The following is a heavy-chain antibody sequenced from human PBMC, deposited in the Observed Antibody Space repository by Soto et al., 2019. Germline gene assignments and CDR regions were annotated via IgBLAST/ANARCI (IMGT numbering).Heavy chain of an antibody. D-gene: IGHD3-22*01. CDR3: ARSYYYYDSSGYYLGGYYYYGMDV. CDR1: GGTFSSYA. V-gene: IGHV1-69*01. CDR2: IIPIFGTA. Sequence: QVQQVQSGAEVKKPGSSVKVSCKASGGTFSSYAISWVRQAPGQGLEWMGGIIPIFGTANYAQKFQGRVTITADESTSTAYMELSSLRSEDTAVYYCARSYYYYDSSGYYLGGYYYYGMDVWGQGTTVTVSS. J-gene: IGHJ6*02.